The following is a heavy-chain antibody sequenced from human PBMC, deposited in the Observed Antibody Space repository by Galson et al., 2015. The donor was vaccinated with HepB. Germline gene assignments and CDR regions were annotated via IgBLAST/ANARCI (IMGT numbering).Heavy chain of an antibody. CDR2: ISAYNGNT. CDR3: ARDPFDSSGYLVGYFDY. D-gene: IGHD3-22*01. Sequence: SVKVSCKASGYSFTNYGISWVRQAPGQGLEWMGWISAYNGNTNYAQKLQGRITMTTDTSTTTAYMELRSLRSDDTAVYYCARDPFDSSGYLVGYFDYWGQGTLVTVSS. J-gene: IGHJ4*02. CDR1: GYSFTNYG. V-gene: IGHV1-18*01.